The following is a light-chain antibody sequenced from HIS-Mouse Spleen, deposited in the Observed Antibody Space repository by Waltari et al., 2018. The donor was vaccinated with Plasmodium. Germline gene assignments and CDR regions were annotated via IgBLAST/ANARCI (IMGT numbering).Light chain of an antibody. CDR1: QSISGW. Sequence: DIQMTQSPSTLSASVGDRVTITCRASQSISGWLAWYQHKPGKAPRRLIYKASSLESGVPSRFSGSGSGTEFTLTISSLQPDDFATYYCQQYNSYSWTFGQGTKVEIK. CDR3: QQYNSYSWT. J-gene: IGKJ1*01. V-gene: IGKV1-5*03. CDR2: KAS.